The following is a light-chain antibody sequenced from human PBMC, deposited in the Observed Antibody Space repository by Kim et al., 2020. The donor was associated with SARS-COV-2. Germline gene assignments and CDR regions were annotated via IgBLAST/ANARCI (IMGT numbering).Light chain of an antibody. V-gene: IGLV3-1*01. CDR3: QTWDSSIV. J-gene: IGLJ7*02. Sequence: SYELTQPPSMSVSPGQTASISCFGDKLGDKYASWYQQRPGQSPVLFIYQDDKRPSGIPERFSGSNSGNTATLTISGTQAVDEGVYYCQTWDSSIVFGGGTQLTAL. CDR1: KLGDKY. CDR2: QDD.